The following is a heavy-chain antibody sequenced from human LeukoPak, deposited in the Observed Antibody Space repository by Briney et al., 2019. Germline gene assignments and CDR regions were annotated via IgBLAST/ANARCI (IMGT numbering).Heavy chain of an antibody. CDR1: GFTVSSNY. D-gene: IGHD3-22*01. Sequence: GGSLRLSCAVSGFTVSSNYMSWVRQAPGKGLEWVSVIYSGGSTYYADSVKGRFTISRANSKNTLYLQMNSLRAEENAVYYCAAFTDDDSSGYRYWGQGTLVSVSS. CDR2: IYSGGST. J-gene: IGHJ4*02. CDR3: AAFTDDDSSGYRY. V-gene: IGHV3-66*02.